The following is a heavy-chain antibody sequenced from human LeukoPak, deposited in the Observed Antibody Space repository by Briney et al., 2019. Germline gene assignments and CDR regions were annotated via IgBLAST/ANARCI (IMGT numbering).Heavy chain of an antibody. CDR1: GLTFSSYA. D-gene: IGHD1-26*01. CDR2: ISGGGATT. CDR3: ARVIVVTIDSGDYFDY. V-gene: IGHV3-23*01. Sequence: GGSLRLSCVASGLTFSSYAMSWVRQAPGKGLECVSAISGGGATTYYADSVKGRFTISRDNSKNTVYLQMNSLRAEDTAVYYCARVIVVTIDSGDYFDYWGQGALVTVSS. J-gene: IGHJ4*02.